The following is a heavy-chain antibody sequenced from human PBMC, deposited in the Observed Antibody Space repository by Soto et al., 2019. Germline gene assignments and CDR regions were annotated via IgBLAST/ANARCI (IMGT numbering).Heavy chain of an antibody. CDR1: GFIFSRYG. V-gene: IGHV3-33*01. CDR3: TRANTSPFDF. Sequence: SLRLSCAASGFIFSRYGMHWIRQAPGKGLEWLAIIWFDGSNKWYADSVKGRFIISRDDSKNMVYLQMNSLRVDDTAIYYCTRANTSPFDFWGRGTLVTVSS. CDR2: IWFDGSNK. J-gene: IGHJ4*02.